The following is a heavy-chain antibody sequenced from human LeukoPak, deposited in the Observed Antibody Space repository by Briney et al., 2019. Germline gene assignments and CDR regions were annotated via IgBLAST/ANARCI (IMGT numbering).Heavy chain of an antibody. D-gene: IGHD3-9*01. V-gene: IGHV4-59*01. J-gene: IGHJ4*02. CDR2: IYYSGST. Sequence: PSETLSLTCTVSGGSISSYYWSWIRQPPGKGLEWIGYIYYSGSTNYNPSLKSRVTISVDTSKNQFSLKLSSVTPADTAVYYCARGSIKNFDYWGQGTLVTVSS. CDR1: GGSISSYY. CDR3: ARGSIKNFDY.